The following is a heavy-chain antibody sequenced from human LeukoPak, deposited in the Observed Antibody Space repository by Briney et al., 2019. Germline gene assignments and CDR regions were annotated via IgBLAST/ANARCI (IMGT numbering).Heavy chain of an antibody. CDR2: IIPIFGTA. V-gene: IGHV1-69*05. CDR3: ARHSTGFVYEAWFDP. Sequence: GASVKVSCKASGYTFTSYAISWVRQAPGQGLEWMGGIIPIFGTANYAQKFQGRVSITTDESTSTAYMELSSLRSEDTAVYYCARHSTGFVYEAWFDPWGQGTLVTVSS. D-gene: IGHD1-14*01. J-gene: IGHJ5*02. CDR1: GYTFTSYA.